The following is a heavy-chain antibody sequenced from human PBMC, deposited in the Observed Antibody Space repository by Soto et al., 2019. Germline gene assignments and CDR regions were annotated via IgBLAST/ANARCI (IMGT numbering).Heavy chain of an antibody. CDR1: GYTFTSYG. CDR2: ISAYNGNT. D-gene: IGHD3-3*01. V-gene: IGHV1-18*01. CDR3: ARVPYYDFWSGYSHYFDY. Sequence: ASVKVSCKASGYTFTSYGISWVRQAPGQGLEWMGWISAYNGNTNYAQKLQGRVTMTTDTSTSTAYMELRSLRSDDTAVYYCARVPYYDFWSGYSHYFDYWGQGTLVTVSS. J-gene: IGHJ4*02.